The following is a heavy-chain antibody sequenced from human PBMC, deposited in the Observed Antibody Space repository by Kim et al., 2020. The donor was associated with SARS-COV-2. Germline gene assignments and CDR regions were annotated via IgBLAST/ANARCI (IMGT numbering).Heavy chain of an antibody. CDR1: GFTFSDYY. CDR2: ISSTSSYT. Sequence: GGSLRLSCAASGFTFSDYYMSWIRQAPGKGLEWVSYISSTSSYTNYADSVKGRFTISIDNAKNSLYLQMNSLRAEDTAVYYCASPGNWYFDLWGRGTLVTVSS. J-gene: IGHJ2*01. V-gene: IGHV3-11*03. CDR3: ASPGNWYFDL.